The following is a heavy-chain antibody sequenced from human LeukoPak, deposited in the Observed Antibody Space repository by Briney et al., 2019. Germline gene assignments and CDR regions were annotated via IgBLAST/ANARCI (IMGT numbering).Heavy chain of an antibody. D-gene: IGHD3-10*02. CDR1: GLTFSRSW. CDR3: AELGITMIGGV. J-gene: IGHJ6*04. CDR2: IKEDGSQK. Sequence: RGSLRLSCAASGLTFSRSWMHWVRQAPGKGLEWVAAIKEDGSQKDYVASVRGRFTVSRDNARNSLYLQMSSLRVEDTAVYYCAELGITMIGGVWGKGTTVTISS. V-gene: IGHV3-7*01.